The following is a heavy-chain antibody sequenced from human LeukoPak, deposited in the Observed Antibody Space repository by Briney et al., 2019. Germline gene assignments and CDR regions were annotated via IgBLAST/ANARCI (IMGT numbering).Heavy chain of an antibody. V-gene: IGHV3-30*18. CDR3: AKGGFDYYDSSSYYYVRDYLDY. CDR1: GFTFSRYG. Sequence: PGASLRLSCAASGFTFSRYGMHWVRQGPGKGLEWVALISLDGSNKYYADSVKGRFTISRDNSRNTVSLQATSLRAEDTAVYYCAKGGFDYYDSSSYYYVRDYLDYCGQGTLVTVSS. D-gene: IGHD3-22*01. J-gene: IGHJ4*02. CDR2: ISLDGSNK.